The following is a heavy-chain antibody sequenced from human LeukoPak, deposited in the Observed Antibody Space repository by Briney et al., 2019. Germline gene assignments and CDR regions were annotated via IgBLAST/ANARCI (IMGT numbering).Heavy chain of an antibody. CDR3: ERFYYAGAFGV. Sequence: SSETLSLTCTVSGGSISNYYWSWIRQPPGKGLEWIGYISYSGSTNYNPSLRSRVTISVDTSKNQFSLKLSSVTAAVTSVYYCERFYYAGAFGVWGQGTMGSVSS. D-gene: IGHD3-22*01. CDR1: GGSISNYY. V-gene: IGHV4-59*08. CDR2: ISYSGST. J-gene: IGHJ3*01.